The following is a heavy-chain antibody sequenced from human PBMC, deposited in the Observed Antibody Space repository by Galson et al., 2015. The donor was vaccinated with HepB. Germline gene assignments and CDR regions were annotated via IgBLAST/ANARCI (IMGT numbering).Heavy chain of an antibody. V-gene: IGHV6-1*01. J-gene: IGHJ3*02. Sequence: CAISGDSVSSNSAAWNWIRQSPSRGLEWLGRTYYRSKWYNDYAVSVKSRITINPDTSKNQFSLQLNSVTPEDTAVYYCARGSLLHIVVVPWGAFDIWGQGTMVTVSS. CDR3: ARGSLLHIVVVPWGAFDI. D-gene: IGHD2-2*01. CDR2: TYYRSKWYN. CDR1: GDSVSSNSAA.